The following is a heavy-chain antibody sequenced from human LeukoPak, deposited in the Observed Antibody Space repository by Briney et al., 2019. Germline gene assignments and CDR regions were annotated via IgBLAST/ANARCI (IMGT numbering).Heavy chain of an antibody. V-gene: IGHV3-30*02. CDR3: AKDYYDSSGYYFPESYYYGMDV. CDR1: GFTFSSYG. D-gene: IGHD3-22*01. Sequence: GGSLRLSCAASGFTFSSYGMHWVRQAPGKGLEWVAFIRYDGSNKYYADSVKGRFTISRDNSKNTLYLQMNSLRAEDTAVYYCAKDYYDSSGYYFPESYYYGMDVWGQGTTVTVSS. CDR2: IRYDGSNK. J-gene: IGHJ6*02.